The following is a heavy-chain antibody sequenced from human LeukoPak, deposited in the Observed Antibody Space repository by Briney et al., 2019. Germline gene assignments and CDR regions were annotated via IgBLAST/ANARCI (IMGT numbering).Heavy chain of an antibody. CDR3: ARGFDYDSSGDDAFDI. J-gene: IGHJ3*02. V-gene: IGHV3-48*01. CDR2: ISSSSSTI. Sequence: PGGPLRLSCAASGFTFSSYSMNWVRQAPGKGLEWVSYISSSSSTIYYADSVKGRFTISRDNAKNSLYLQMNSLRAEDTAVYYCARGFDYDSSGDDAFDIWGQGTMVTVSS. D-gene: IGHD3-22*01. CDR1: GFTFSSYS.